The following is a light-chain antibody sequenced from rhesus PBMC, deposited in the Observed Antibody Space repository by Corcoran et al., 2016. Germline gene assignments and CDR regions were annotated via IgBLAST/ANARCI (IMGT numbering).Light chain of an antibody. CDR3: LHYSSGPRT. Sequence: DIQMTQSPSSLSASVGDTVTITCRASQNISNWLDWYQQKPGKAPKLLIYKASSLQSGVPSRFTASGSGTDFNLTISSLQPEDFATYYCLHYSSGPRTFGQGTKVEIK. CDR1: QNISNW. J-gene: IGKJ1*01. CDR2: KAS. V-gene: IGKV1-22*01.